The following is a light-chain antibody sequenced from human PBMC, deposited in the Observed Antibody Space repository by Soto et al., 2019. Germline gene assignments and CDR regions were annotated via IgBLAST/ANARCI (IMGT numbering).Light chain of an antibody. Sequence: QSALTQPPSASGSPGQSVTISCTGTSSDVGGYNYVSWYQQHPGKAPKFMIYDVTKRPSGVPDRFSGSKSGNTASLTISGLQAEDEADYYCCSYAGRYWVFGGGTKVTVL. CDR3: CSYAGRYWV. V-gene: IGLV2-8*01. CDR1: SSDVGGYNY. CDR2: DVT. J-gene: IGLJ3*02.